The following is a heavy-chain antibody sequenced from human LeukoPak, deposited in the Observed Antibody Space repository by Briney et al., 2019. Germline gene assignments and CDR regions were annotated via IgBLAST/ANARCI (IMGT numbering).Heavy chain of an antibody. D-gene: IGHD3-10*01. V-gene: IGHV4-39*07. Sequence: SETLSLTCTVSGGSISSSSYYWGWIRQPPGMGLEWIGSIYYSGSTYYNPSLKSRVTISVDTSKNQFSLKLSSVTAADTAVYYCARSSGRREANWFDPWGQGTLVTVSS. J-gene: IGHJ5*02. CDR2: IYYSGST. CDR3: ARSSGRREANWFDP. CDR1: GGSISSSSYY.